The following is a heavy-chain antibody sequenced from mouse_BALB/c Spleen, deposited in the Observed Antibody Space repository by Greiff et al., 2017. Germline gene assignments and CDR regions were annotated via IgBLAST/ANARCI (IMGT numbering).Heavy chain of an antibody. CDR2: IWGDGST. CDR1: GFSLTNSG. CDR3: AKPGGYAMDY. J-gene: IGHJ4*01. Sequence: VQLVESGPGLVAPSQSLSITCTVSGFSLTNSGVHWVRQSPGKGLEWLGVIWGDGSTNYNSAFKSRLSISKDNSKSQVFLKMNSLQTDDTARYYCAKPGGYAMDYWGQGTSVTVSS. V-gene: IGHV2-6-6*01.